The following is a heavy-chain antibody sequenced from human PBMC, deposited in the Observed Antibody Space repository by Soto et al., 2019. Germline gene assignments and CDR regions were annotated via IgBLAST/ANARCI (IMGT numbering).Heavy chain of an antibody. D-gene: IGHD5-18*01. CDR3: ARRYGYGTFDI. CDR1: GGSISSYY. CDR2: IYYSGST. J-gene: IGHJ3*02. Sequence: SETLSLTCTVSGGSISSYYWSWIRQPPGKGLEWIGYIYYSGSTKYDPSLKSRVSISVDTSKNQFSLKLSSVTAADTAVYFCARRYGYGTFDIWGQGTMVTVSS. V-gene: IGHV4-59*01.